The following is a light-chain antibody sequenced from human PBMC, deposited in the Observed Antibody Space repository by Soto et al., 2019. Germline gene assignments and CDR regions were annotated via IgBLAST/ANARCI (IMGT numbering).Light chain of an antibody. CDR2: KAS. CDR1: QSISVW. CDR3: QQYNSYSPT. V-gene: IGKV1-5*03. Sequence: EIHMTQSPSTLSASLGDSVTITCRASQSISVWLAWYQQKAGKAPNLLIYKASRLESGVPSRFSGSGSETEFTLTISGLQPGDSATYYCQQYNSYSPTFGQGTKVDIK. J-gene: IGKJ1*01.